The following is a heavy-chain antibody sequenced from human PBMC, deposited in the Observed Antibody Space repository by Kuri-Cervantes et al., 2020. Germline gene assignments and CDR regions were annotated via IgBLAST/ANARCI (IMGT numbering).Heavy chain of an antibody. CDR2: MNPNSGNT. CDR3: ARVPYGDYGALFY. Sequence: ASVKVSCKASGYTFTSYGISWVRQAPGQGLEWMGWMNPNSGNTGYAQKFQGRATMTRNTSISTAYMELSSLRSEDTAVYYCARVPYGDYGALFYWGQGTLVTVSS. V-gene: IGHV1-8*02. J-gene: IGHJ4*02. D-gene: IGHD4-17*01. CDR1: GYTFTSYG.